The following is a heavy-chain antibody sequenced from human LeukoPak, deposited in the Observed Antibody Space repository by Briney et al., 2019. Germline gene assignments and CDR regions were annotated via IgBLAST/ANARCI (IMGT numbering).Heavy chain of an antibody. CDR3: ARGELYGDYGY. CDR1: GGSISSGDYY. J-gene: IGHJ4*02. V-gene: IGHV4-30-2*01. D-gene: IGHD4-17*01. CDR2: MYHSGST. Sequence: SQTLSLTCTVSGGSISSGDYYWSWIRQPPGKGLEWIGNMYHSGSTYYNPSLKSRVTKSVDTSKNQFSLKLSSVTAADTAVYYCARGELYGDYGYWGQGTLVTVSS.